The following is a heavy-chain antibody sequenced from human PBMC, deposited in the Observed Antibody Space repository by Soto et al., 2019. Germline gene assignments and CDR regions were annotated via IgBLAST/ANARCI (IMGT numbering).Heavy chain of an antibody. CDR2: ISGSGGST. Sequence: EVQLLESGGGLVQPGGSLRLSCAASGFTFSSYAMSWVRQAPGKGLECVSAISGSGGSTYYADSVKGRFTISRDNSKNTLYLQMNSLRAEDTAVYYCAKRDSSSWYSFDYLGQGTLVTVSS. V-gene: IGHV3-23*01. J-gene: IGHJ4*02. D-gene: IGHD6-13*01. CDR1: GFTFSSYA. CDR3: AKRDSSSWYSFDY.